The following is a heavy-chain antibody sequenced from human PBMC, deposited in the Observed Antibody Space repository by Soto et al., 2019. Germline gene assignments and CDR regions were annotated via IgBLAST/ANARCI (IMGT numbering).Heavy chain of an antibody. CDR1: GFTFSSYA. CDR3: AKDPGSSSGWYTRGYFQH. J-gene: IGHJ1*01. V-gene: IGHV3-23*01. Sequence: GGSLRLSCAASGFTFSSYAMSWVRQAPGKGLEWVSAISGSGGSTYYADSVKGRFTISRDNSKNTLYLQMNSLRAEDAAVYYCAKDPGSSSGWYTRGYFQHWGQGTQVTV. CDR2: ISGSGGST. D-gene: IGHD6-19*01.